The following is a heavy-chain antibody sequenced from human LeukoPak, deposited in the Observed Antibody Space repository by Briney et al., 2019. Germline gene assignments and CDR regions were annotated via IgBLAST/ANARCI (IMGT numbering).Heavy chain of an antibody. CDR2: ISGSGVST. Sequence: GGSLRLSCAASGFTFSNYAMTWVRQAPGKGLEWVSVISGSGVSTYYADSVKGRFTISRDNSKNTLYLQMNSLRVEDTAVYYCAKSPYRFDALDIWGQGTMVTVSS. J-gene: IGHJ3*02. V-gene: IGHV3-23*01. D-gene: IGHD2-21*01. CDR3: AKSPYRFDALDI. CDR1: GFTFSNYA.